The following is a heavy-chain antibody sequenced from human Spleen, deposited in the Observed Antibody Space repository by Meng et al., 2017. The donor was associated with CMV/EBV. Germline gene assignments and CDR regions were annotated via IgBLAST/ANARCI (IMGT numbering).Heavy chain of an antibody. D-gene: IGHD4-23*01. CDR3: ARDAYGGNHYFDF. J-gene: IGHJ4*02. V-gene: IGHV4-61*01. Sequence: VSGDSVSSGSYYWSSIRQPPGKGLEWIGYNYYSGSTTYMPSLKSRVTISVDTSKNQFSLKLSSVTAADTAVYYCARDAYGGNHYFDFWGQGILVTVSS. CDR2: NYYSGST. CDR1: GDSVSSGSYY.